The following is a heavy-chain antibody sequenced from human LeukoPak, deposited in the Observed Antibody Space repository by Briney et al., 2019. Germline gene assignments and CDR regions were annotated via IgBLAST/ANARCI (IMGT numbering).Heavy chain of an antibody. CDR3: ARVGSNWLRFTYFDY. D-gene: IGHD5-12*01. V-gene: IGHV3-30*02. J-gene: IGHJ4*02. Sequence: QPGGSLRLSCAASGFTFSSYGMHWVRQAPGKGLEWVAFIRYDGSNKYYADSVKGRFTISRDNSKNTLYLQMNSLRAEDTAVYYCARVGSNWLRFTYFDYWGQGTLVTVSS. CDR2: IRYDGSNK. CDR1: GFTFSSYG.